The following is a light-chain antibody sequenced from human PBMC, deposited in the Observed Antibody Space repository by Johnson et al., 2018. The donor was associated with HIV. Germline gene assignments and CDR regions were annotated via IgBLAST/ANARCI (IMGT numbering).Light chain of an antibody. J-gene: IGLJ1*01. CDR2: DNN. CDR1: SSNIGNNY. Sequence: QSVLTQPPSVSAAPGQKVTISCSGSSSNIGNNYVSWYQQLPGTAPKLLIYDNNKRPSGIPDRFSGSKSGTSATLGITGLQTVDEADYYCGPWDSSLSAVVFGTGNKVTVL. CDR3: GPWDSSLSAVV. V-gene: IGLV1-51*01.